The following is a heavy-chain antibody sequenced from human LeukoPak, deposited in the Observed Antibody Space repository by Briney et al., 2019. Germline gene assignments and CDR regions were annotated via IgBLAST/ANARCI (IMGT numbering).Heavy chain of an antibody. CDR1: GGSISTSSYY. CDR3: ARETYYYDSSGYDAFDI. J-gene: IGHJ3*02. V-gene: IGHV4-39*07. Sequence: KPSETLSLTCIVSGGSISTSSYYWGWIRQPPGKGLEWIGTIYYSGTTYYNPSLKNRVTISVDTSKNQFSLKLSSVTAADTAVYYCARETYYYDSSGYDAFDIWGQGTMVTVSS. CDR2: IYYSGTT. D-gene: IGHD3-22*01.